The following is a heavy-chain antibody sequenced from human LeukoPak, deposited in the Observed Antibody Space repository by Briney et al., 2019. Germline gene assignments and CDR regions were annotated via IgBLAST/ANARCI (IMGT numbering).Heavy chain of an antibody. D-gene: IGHD1-26*01. CDR2: INSDGSST. Sequence: GGSLRLSCAASGFTFTTYWMHWVRQAPGKGLVWVSRINSDGSSTSYADSVKGRFTISRDNAKNTLYLQMNSLRAEDTAVYYCARDDLWELLDYWGQGTLVTVSS. V-gene: IGHV3-74*01. CDR3: ARDDLWELLDY. CDR1: GFTFTTYW. J-gene: IGHJ4*02.